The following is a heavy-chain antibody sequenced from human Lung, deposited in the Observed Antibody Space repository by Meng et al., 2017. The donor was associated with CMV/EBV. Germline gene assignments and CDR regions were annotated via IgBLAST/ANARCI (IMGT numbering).Heavy chain of an antibody. D-gene: IGHD3-22*01. CDR3: ARGRDDDISLGYYYNRGFDV. Sequence: SETXSLXCTVSGGSITSYYWNWIRQPPGKKLEWIGDISHSGTSSYNPSLKSRVIITVDTSRNQFSLKLTSVAAADTAVYFCARGRDDDISLGYYYNRGFDVWXRGATVTVPS. V-gene: IGHV4-59*01. CDR2: ISHSGTS. CDR1: GGSITSYY. J-gene: IGHJ6*02.